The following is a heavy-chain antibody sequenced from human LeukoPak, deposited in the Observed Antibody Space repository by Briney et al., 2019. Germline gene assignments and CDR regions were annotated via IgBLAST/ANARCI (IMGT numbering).Heavy chain of an antibody. V-gene: IGHV3-23*01. Sequence: GGSLRLSCAASGFTCSSYAMSWVRQAPGKGRESVASISGSGSSTYYADSVKGRFPISRDNSRNTLYLHLNSMRDEDTAVYYCAKGRALGTLRVFYFDYWGQGTLVTVSS. CDR3: AKGRALGTLRVFYFDY. CDR1: GFTCSSYA. CDR2: ISGSGSST. D-gene: IGHD7-27*01. J-gene: IGHJ4*02.